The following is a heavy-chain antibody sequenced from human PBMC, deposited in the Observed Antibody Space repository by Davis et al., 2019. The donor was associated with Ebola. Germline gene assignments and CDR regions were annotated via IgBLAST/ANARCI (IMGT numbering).Heavy chain of an antibody. CDR1: GFTFSSYA. D-gene: IGHD6-19*01. CDR3: AKDSSGSPYYYYGMDV. J-gene: IGHJ6*04. Sequence: GGSLRLSCAASGFTFSSYAMHWVRQAPGKGLEYVSAITTNGDSTYYANSVKGRFTISRDNAKNSLYLQMNSLRAEDTALYYCAKDSSGSPYYYYGMDVWGKGTTVTVSS. V-gene: IGHV3-64*01. CDR2: ITTNGDST.